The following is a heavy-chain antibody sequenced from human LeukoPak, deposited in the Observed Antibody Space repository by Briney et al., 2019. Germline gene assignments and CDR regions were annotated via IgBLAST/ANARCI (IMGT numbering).Heavy chain of an antibody. V-gene: IGHV1-8*03. CDR1: GGTFTSYD. J-gene: IGHJ6*03. CDR2: MNPNSGNT. D-gene: IGHD6-13*01. Sequence: ASVKVSCKASGGTFTSYDINWVRQATGQGLEWMGWMNPNSGNTGYAQKFQGRVTITRNTSISTAYMELSSLRSEDTAVYYCARAGEVAAAGLYYYYYMDVWGKGTTVTVSS. CDR3: ARAGEVAAAGLYYYYYMDV.